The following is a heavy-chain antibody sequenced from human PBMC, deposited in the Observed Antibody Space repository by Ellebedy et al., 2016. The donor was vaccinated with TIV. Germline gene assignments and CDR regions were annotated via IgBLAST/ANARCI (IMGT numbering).Heavy chain of an antibody. D-gene: IGHD2-21*02. CDR2: INGDGGFT. CDR1: GFTFSGSA. Sequence: GESLKISCAASGFTFSGSAMHWVRQASGKGLVWLSRINGDGGFTSHADCVKGRFTISRDNAKNTLYLQMNSLKAADTAMYYCSTLSDTGYWGHGTLVTVSS. CDR3: STLSDTGY. V-gene: IGHV3-74*01. J-gene: IGHJ4*01.